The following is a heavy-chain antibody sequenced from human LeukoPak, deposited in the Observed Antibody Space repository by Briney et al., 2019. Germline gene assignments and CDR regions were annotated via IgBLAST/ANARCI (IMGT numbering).Heavy chain of an antibody. D-gene: IGHD6-19*01. J-gene: IGHJ4*02. CDR2: INPSGGST. CDR3: ARSDSSGWYAMDY. Sequence: GASVKVSCKASGYTFTGYYMHWVRQAPGQGLEWMGIINPSGGSTSYAQKFQGRVTMTRDMSTSTVYMELSSLRSEDTAVYYCARSDSSGWYAMDYWGQGTLVTVSS. CDR1: GYTFTGYY. V-gene: IGHV1-46*01.